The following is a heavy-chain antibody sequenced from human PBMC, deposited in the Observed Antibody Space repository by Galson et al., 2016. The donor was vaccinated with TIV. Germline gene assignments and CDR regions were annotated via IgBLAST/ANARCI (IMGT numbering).Heavy chain of an antibody. Sequence: SVKVSCKASGYTFTGYFVHWVRQAPGQGPEWMGWINPNSGGTNYAQKFQGRVTMTRDTSISTAYMELSSLISDDTAMYFCARAPTLIVATIYWYFDLWGRGTLVTVSS. CDR2: INPNSGGT. CDR3: ARAPTLIVATIYWYFDL. V-gene: IGHV1-2*02. J-gene: IGHJ2*01. CDR1: GYTFTGYF. D-gene: IGHD5-12*01.